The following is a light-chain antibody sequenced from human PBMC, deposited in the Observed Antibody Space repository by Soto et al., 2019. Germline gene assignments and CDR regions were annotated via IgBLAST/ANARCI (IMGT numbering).Light chain of an antibody. CDR2: WAS. CDR3: QQYYSTPLT. Sequence: DIVMTQSPDSLAVSLGERATLNCKSSQSVLYSSKSKNYLAWYQQKPGQPPKLLIYWASTRESGVPDRFSGSGSGTDFTLTISSLQAEDVAVYYCQQYYSTPLTFGGGTKVEIK. CDR1: QSVLYSSKSKNY. J-gene: IGKJ4*01. V-gene: IGKV4-1*01.